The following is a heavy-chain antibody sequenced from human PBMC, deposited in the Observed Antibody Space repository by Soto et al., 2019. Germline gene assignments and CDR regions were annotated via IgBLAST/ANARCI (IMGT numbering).Heavy chain of an antibody. CDR2: TSNSGSA. Sequence: SETLSLTCTVSGGSANSGTDYWSWIRQPPGKGLEWIGYTSNSGSAKYNPSLKSRVTITTDTSTNHFSLKLTSVTAADTAVYYCARVRWLSEYDIWTGYYIFHQWGRGPLFTVFS. CDR3: ARVRWLSEYDIWTGYYIFHQ. CDR1: GGSANSGTDY. J-gene: IGHJ4*02. V-gene: IGHV4-61*03. D-gene: IGHD3-9*01.